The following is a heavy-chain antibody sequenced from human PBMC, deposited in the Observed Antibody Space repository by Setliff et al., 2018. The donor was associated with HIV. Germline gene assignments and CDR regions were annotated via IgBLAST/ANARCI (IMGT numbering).Heavy chain of an antibody. V-gene: IGHV3-30*02. D-gene: IGHD6-19*01. CDR1: GFTFISYG. CDR3: ARDCVAVAGTGPDAFDI. J-gene: IGHJ3*02. CDR2: IRYDGSYS. Sequence: LRLSCAVSGFTFISYGMYWVRQAPGKGLEWVAFIRYDGSYSYYVDSVKGRFTISRDNSKNTMFLQMNSLRVEDTAIYYCARDCVAVAGTGPDAFDIWGRGTMVTVSS.